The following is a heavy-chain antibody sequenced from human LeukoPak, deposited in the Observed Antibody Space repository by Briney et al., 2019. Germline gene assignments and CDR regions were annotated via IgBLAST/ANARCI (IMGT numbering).Heavy chain of an antibody. CDR3: AKDPYDILTGYYWYF. J-gene: IGHJ4*02. V-gene: IGHV3-23*01. CDR1: GFTFSSYA. CDR2: ISGSGGST. Sequence: PGGSLRLSCAASGFTFSSYAMSWVRQAPGKGLELVSAISGSGGSTYYADSVKGRFTISRDNSKNTLYLQMNSLRAEDTAVYYCAKDPYDILTGYYWYFWGQGTLVTVSS. D-gene: IGHD3-9*01.